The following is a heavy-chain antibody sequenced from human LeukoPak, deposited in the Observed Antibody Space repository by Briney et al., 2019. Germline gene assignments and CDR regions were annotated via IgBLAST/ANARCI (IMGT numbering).Heavy chain of an antibody. V-gene: IGHV1-69*04. D-gene: IGHD2-15*01. Sequence: GASVKVSCKASGGTFSSYAISWVRQAPGQGLEWMGRIIPILGIANYAQKFQGRVTITADKSTSTAYMELSSLRSEATAVYYCASQYCSGGSCYPYYFDYWGQGTLVTVSS. CDR2: IIPILGIA. CDR3: ASQYCSGGSCYPYYFDY. J-gene: IGHJ4*02. CDR1: GGTFSSYA.